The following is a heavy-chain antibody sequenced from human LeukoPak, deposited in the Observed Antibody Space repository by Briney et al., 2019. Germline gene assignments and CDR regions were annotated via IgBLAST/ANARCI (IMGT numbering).Heavy chain of an antibody. Sequence: ASVKVSCKASGYTFTGYYMHWVRQAPGQGLEWMGWINPNSGDTNYAQKFQGRVTMTRDTSVSTAYMELSRLRSDDTAVYYCARVELLWFGEFDYYMDVWGKGTTVTVSS. CDR2: INPNSGDT. V-gene: IGHV1-2*02. CDR3: ARVELLWFGEFDYYMDV. J-gene: IGHJ6*03. CDR1: GYTFTGYY. D-gene: IGHD3-10*01.